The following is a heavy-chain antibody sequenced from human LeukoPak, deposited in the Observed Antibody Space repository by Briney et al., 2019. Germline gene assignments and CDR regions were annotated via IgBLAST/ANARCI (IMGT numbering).Heavy chain of an antibody. Sequence: GGSLRLSCAASGFTFSSYAMSWVRQAPGKGLEWVSAISGSWGSTYYADSVKGRFIIYRHASKNTLYLQLNSLRAEVMAVYYCANQRFDYWGQGTLVTVSS. V-gene: IGHV3-23*01. CDR1: GFTFSSYA. CDR3: ANQRFDY. J-gene: IGHJ4*02. CDR2: ISGSWGST.